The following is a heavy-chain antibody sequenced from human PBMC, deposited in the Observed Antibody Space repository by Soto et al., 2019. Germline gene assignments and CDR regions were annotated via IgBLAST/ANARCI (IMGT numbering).Heavy chain of an antibody. CDR2: IYPFDSDT. Sequence: GESLKISCKASGYTFSMYWIGWVRQMPGKGLEWLGIIYPFDSDTRYSPSFQGHVTISADKSISTAYLQWSSLKASDTAMYYCARLQAAAGDNDLTFDYWGQGTLVTVSS. CDR1: GYTFSMYW. J-gene: IGHJ4*02. V-gene: IGHV5-51*01. D-gene: IGHD6-13*01. CDR3: ARLQAAAGDNDLTFDY.